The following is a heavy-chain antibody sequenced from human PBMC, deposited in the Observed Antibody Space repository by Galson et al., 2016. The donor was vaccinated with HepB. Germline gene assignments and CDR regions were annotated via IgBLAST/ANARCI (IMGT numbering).Heavy chain of an antibody. D-gene: IGHD3-10*01. CDR3: ARGTYFYGTDGLYSPDVFYL. CDR2: IIPFFGTT. V-gene: IGHV1-69*13. J-gene: IGHJ4*03. CDR1: EDAFGNYA. Sequence: SVKVSCKASEDAFGNYAISWVRQAPGQGLEWMGGIIPFFGTTTYSQKLKHRVSITADESTSTAYMELGSLRSEDTAVYYCARGTYFYGTDGLYSPDVFYLWGQGTLVTVSS.